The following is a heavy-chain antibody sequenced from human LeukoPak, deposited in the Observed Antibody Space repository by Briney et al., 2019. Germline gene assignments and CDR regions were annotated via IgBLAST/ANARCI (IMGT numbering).Heavy chain of an antibody. J-gene: IGHJ5*01. CDR1: GGSISSYY. V-gene: IGHV4-59*01. CDR2: MYYSGST. CDR3: ARNIGWFDP. D-gene: IGHD2/OR15-2a*01. Sequence: SETLSLTCTVSGGSISSYYWSWIRQPPGKGLEWIGYMYYSGSTNYNPSLKSQVTISLDTSKNKFSLKLSSVTAADTAVYYCARNIGWFDPWGQGTTVTVSS.